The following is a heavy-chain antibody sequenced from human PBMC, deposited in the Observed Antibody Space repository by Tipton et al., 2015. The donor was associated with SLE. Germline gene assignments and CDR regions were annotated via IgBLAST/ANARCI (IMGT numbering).Heavy chain of an antibody. D-gene: IGHD5-12*01. Sequence: QLVQSGAEVKKPGASVEVSCKASGYTFTSYDFNWVRQATGKGFRGRGWMNPHRDDTVFAQKFQGRVTMTSNTSISTAYMELSSLRSEDTAVYYCARGGGGLDDAFDIWGQGTMVTVSS. CDR1: GYTFTSYD. CDR3: ARGGGGLDDAFDI. J-gene: IGHJ3*02. V-gene: IGHV1-8*01. CDR2: MNPHRDDT.